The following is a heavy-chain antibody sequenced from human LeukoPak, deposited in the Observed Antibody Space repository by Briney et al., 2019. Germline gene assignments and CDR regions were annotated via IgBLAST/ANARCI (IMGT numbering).Heavy chain of an antibody. Sequence: PGGSLSLSCAASGLTFRNYAMSWVRRAPGKGLEWVSSVSGNAGSTNYTPSVKGRFTISRDNSKNTLCLQMGSLRAGDTAVYYCAKDLVGGGWLNSRFDYWGQGGLVTASS. CDR3: AKDLVGGGWLNSRFDY. V-gene: IGHV3-23*01. D-gene: IGHD5-12*01. CDR1: GLTFRNYA. CDR2: VSGNAGST. J-gene: IGHJ4*02.